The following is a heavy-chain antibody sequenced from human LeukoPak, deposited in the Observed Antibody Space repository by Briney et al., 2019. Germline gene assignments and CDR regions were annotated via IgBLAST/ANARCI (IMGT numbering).Heavy chain of an antibody. CDR1: GGSISSYY. Sequence: SETLSLTCTVSGGSISSYYWSWIRQPPGKGLEWIGYIYYSGSTNYNPSLKSRVTISVDKSKNQFSLKLSSVTAADTAVYYCARVSGYYDSSGYYFDYWGQGTLVTVSS. J-gene: IGHJ4*02. CDR2: IYYSGST. D-gene: IGHD3-22*01. V-gene: IGHV4-59*12. CDR3: ARVSGYYDSSGYYFDY.